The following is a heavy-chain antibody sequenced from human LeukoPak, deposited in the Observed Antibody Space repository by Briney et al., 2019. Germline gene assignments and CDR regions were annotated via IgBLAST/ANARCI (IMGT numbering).Heavy chain of an antibody. Sequence: GASVKVSCKASGYTFTGYCMHWVRQAPGQGLEWMGWINPNSGGTNYAQKFQGRVTMTRDTSISTAYMELSRLRSDDTAVYYCARGPITMIVVVITEYFQHWGQGTLVTVSS. J-gene: IGHJ1*01. CDR2: INPNSGGT. CDR1: GYTFTGYC. D-gene: IGHD3-22*01. CDR3: ARGPITMIVVVITEYFQH. V-gene: IGHV1-2*02.